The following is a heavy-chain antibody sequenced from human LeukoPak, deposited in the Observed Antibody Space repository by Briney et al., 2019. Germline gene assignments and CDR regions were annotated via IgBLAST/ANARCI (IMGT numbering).Heavy chain of an antibody. J-gene: IGHJ4*02. D-gene: IGHD5-18*01. V-gene: IGHV3-74*01. CDR3: TRATWDTGNPFDY. CDR1: GFTFSSYW. CDR2: INSDGSRT. Sequence: GGSLRLSCAASGFTFSSYWMHWVRQAPGKGLVWVSRINSDGSRTNYADSVRGRFTISRDNAKDTLYLQMNSLRAEDTAVYYCTRATWDTGNPFDYWGQGTLVTVSS.